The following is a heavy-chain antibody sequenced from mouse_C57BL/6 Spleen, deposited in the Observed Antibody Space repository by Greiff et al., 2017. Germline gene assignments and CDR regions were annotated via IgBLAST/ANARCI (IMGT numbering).Heavy chain of an antibody. D-gene: IGHD1-1*02. CDR2: IYPGDGDT. CDR3: ARDYGGFAY. CDR1: GYAFSSSW. V-gene: IGHV1-82*01. J-gene: IGHJ3*01. Sequence: VQLVESGPELVKPGASVKISCKASGYAFSSSWMNWVKQRPGKGLEWIGRIYPGDGDTNYNGKFKGKATLTADKSSSTAYMQLSSLTSEDSAVYFCARDYGGFAYWGQGTLVTVSA.